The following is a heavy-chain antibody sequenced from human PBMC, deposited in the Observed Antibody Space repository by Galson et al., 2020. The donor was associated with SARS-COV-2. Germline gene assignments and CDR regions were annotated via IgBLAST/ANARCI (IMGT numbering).Heavy chain of an antibody. J-gene: IGHJ3*02. CDR2: IKQDGSEK. D-gene: IGHD3-22*01. V-gene: IGHV3-7*01. Sequence: GESLKISCAASGFTFSSYWMSWVRQAPGKGLEWVGNIKQDGSEKYYVDSVKGRFTISRDNAKNSLYLQMNSLRAEDTAVYYCARDGNYYDSSGYLANRNNAFDIWGQGTMVTVSS. CDR1: GFTFSSYW. CDR3: ARDGNYYDSSGYLANRNNAFDI.